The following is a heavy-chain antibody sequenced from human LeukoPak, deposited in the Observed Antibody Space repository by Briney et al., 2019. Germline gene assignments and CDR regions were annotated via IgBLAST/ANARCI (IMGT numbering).Heavy chain of an antibody. D-gene: IGHD2-21*02. CDR1: GGSISSSSYY. CDR3: ARRGKGDRGAFDI. J-gene: IGHJ3*02. Sequence: TSATLSLTCAVSGGSISSSSYYWGWLRQPPGKGLEWIGSIYYSGSTYYNPSLKSRVTISVDMSKNQFSLKLSSVTAADTAVYYCARRGKGDRGAFDIWGQGTMVTVSS. CDR2: IYYSGST. V-gene: IGHV4-39*01.